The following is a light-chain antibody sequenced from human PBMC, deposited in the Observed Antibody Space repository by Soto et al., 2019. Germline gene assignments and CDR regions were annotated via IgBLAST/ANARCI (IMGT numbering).Light chain of an antibody. CDR3: QHSYSTPHT. J-gene: IGKJ2*01. V-gene: IGKV1-39*01. CDR1: QSISSY. CDR2: AAS. Sequence: DIQMTQSPSSLSASVGDRVTITCRASQSISSYLNWYQQKPGKAPKLLIYAASSLQSGVPSRFSGSGSGTNFTLTIISLQPVAFETYYRQHSYSTPHTFGGGTKLEIK.